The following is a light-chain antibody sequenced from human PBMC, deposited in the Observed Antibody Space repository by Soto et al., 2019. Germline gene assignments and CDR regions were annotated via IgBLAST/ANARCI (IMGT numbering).Light chain of an antibody. J-gene: IGKJ2*01. CDR2: GTS. Sequence: EIVLTQSPGTLSLSPGERATLSCRTSQTVSSTYLAWYQQKRGQATSLLIYGTSNRATGIPDRFSGSGSGTDFTLTISRLEPEDFAVYHCQLYGSSPLYSFAQGTELEIK. CDR3: QLYGSSPLYS. CDR1: QTVSSTY. V-gene: IGKV3-20*01.